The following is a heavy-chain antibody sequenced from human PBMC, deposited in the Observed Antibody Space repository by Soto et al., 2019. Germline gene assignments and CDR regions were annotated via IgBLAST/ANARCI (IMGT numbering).Heavy chain of an antibody. J-gene: IGHJ6*02. CDR3: AKDSGSYYEPTDYYYYGMDV. V-gene: IGHV3-23*01. CDR1: GFAFSIYA. Sequence: GGSLRLSCAASGFAFSIYAMSWVRQAPGKGLEWVSAISGSGGSTYYADSVKGRFTISRDNSKNTLYLQMNSLRAEDTAVYYCAKDSGSYYEPTDYYYYGMDVWGQGTTVTVSS. D-gene: IGHD1-26*01. CDR2: ISGSGGST.